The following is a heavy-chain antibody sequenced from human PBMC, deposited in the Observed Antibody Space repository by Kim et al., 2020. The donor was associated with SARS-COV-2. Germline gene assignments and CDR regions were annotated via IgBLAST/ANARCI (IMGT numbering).Heavy chain of an antibody. V-gene: IGHV4-4*07. J-gene: IGHJ4*02. D-gene: IGHD3-16*02. CDR3: SRALGH. Sequence: SETLSLTCTVSGDSLSSDYWSWNRQPAGKGLEWIGRIYTSGRTNYNPSLQSRVTMSVDMSKNQFSLKLSSVTAADTAVYYCSRALGHWGQGTRVTVSS. CDR2: IYTSGRT. CDR1: GDSLSSDY.